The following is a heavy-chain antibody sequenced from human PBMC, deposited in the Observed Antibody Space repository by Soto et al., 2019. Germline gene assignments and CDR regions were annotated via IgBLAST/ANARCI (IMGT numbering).Heavy chain of an antibody. D-gene: IGHD5-18*01. CDR3: AREGYGKYYYYGMDV. CDR1: GFTFSSYD. J-gene: IGHJ6*02. V-gene: IGHV3-13*01. CDR2: IGTAGDT. Sequence: GGSLRLSCAASGFTFSSYDMHWVRQATGKGLEWVSAIGTAGDTYYPGSVKGRFTISRENAKNSLYLQMNSLRAEDTAVYYCAREGYGKYYYYGMDVWGQGTTVTVSS.